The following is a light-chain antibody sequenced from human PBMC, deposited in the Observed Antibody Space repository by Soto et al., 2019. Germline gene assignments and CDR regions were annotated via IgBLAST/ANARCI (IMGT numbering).Light chain of an antibody. J-gene: IGKJ2*01. Sequence: DIQMTQNPSTLAASEGDTVTMTCRSSSKWLAWYQKKPGKAPKLLIYDVSNLERGVPPRFSGSTSGAESTLTITGLQPDDLGTYYCQHTTDFTFAQGTKV. CDR2: DVS. CDR1: SSSKW. V-gene: IGKV1-5*01. CDR3: QHTTDFT.